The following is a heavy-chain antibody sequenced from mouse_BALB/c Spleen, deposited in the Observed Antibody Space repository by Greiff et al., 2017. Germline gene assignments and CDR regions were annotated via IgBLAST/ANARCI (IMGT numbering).Heavy chain of an antibody. CDR1: GFTFSSYA. CDR2: ISSGGSYT. Sequence: EVQLVESGGGLVKPGGSLKLSCAASGFTFSSYAMSWVRQSPEKRLEWVAEISSGGSYTYYPDTVTGRFTISRDNAKNTLYLEMSSLRSEDTAMYYCAREQPGNWFAYWGQGTLVTVSA. CDR3: AREQPGNWFAY. V-gene: IGHV5-9-4*01. J-gene: IGHJ3*01. D-gene: IGHD2-1*01.